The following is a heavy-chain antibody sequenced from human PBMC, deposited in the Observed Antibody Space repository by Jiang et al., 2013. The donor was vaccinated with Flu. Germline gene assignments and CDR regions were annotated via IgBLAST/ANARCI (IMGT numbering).Heavy chain of an antibody. CDR1: GGPMSSSSYL. V-gene: IGHV4-39*01. CDR3: ASPFNYGDYFDY. Sequence: GPGLVKPSETLSLTCTVSGGPMSSSSYLWGWIRQPAGKGLEWIGSIFYSGSTYYNPSLESRVTISVDTSRNQFSLKLRSVTAADTAIYYCASPFNYGDYFDYWGQGSLVTVSS. J-gene: IGHJ4*02. D-gene: IGHD4-17*01. CDR2: IFYSGST.